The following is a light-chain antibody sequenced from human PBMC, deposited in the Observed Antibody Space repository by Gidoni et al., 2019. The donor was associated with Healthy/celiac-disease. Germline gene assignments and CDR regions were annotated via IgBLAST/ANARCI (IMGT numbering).Light chain of an antibody. CDR2: DVS. J-gene: IGLJ1*01. CDR3: SSYTSSSTPLYV. CDR1: SSAVGGYNY. Sequence: QSALTQPASVSGSPGPSIPISCTGTSSAVGGYNYVSWYQQHPGKAPKLMIYDVSNRPSGVSNRFSGSKSGNTASLTISGLQAEDEADYYCSSYTSSSTPLYVFGTGTKVTVL. V-gene: IGLV2-14*01.